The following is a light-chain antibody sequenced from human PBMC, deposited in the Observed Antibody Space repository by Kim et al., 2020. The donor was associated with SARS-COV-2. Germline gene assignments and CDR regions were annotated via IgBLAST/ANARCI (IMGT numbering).Light chain of an antibody. CDR3: QQYKTWPPLT. CDR1: QSISRD. V-gene: IGKV3D-15*01. Sequence: EIVMTQSPVTLSVSPGERATLSCRASQSISRDVAWYQQKPGQAPRLLIHDASTRATGIPARFSGSGSGTEFSLTITSLQSEDFAVYYCQQYKTWPPLTFGGGTKVDIK. J-gene: IGKJ4*01. CDR2: DAS.